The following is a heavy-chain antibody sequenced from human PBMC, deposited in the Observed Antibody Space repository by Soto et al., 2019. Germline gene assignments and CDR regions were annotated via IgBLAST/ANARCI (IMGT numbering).Heavy chain of an antibody. J-gene: IGHJ4*02. CDR3: ARDRDYYDSSGYDSPFGY. V-gene: IGHV3-7*01. Sequence: EVQLVESGGGLVQPGGSLRLFCAASGFTFSSYWMSWVRQAPGKGLEWVANIKQDGSEKYYVDSVKGRFTISRDNAKNSLYLQMNSLRAEDTAVYYCARDRDYYDSSGYDSPFGYWGQGTLVTVSS. CDR1: GFTFSSYW. D-gene: IGHD3-22*01. CDR2: IKQDGSEK.